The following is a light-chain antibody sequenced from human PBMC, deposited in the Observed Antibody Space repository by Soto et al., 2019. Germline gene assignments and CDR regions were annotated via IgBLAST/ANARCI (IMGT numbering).Light chain of an antibody. CDR1: QSVSSSY. V-gene: IGKV3-20*01. CDR2: GAS. CDR3: QQYGSSPRLT. J-gene: IGKJ4*01. Sequence: EIVLTQSPGTLSLSPGERATLSCRASQSVSSSYLAWYQQKPGQAPRLLIYGASSRATGIPDRFSGSGSGTDFTLTISRLEPEDFAVYYCQQYGSSPRLTFXGGTKVDIK.